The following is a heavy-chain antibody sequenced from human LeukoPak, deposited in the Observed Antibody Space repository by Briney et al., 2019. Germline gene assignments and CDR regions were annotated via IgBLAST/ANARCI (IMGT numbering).Heavy chain of an antibody. CDR1: GYTFTSYY. CDR2: INPSGGST. CDR3: ARQTYYDFWSGYYRGYFDY. J-gene: IGHJ4*02. Sequence: ASVKVSCKASGYTFTSYYMHWVRQAPGQGLGWMGIINPSGGSTSYAQKFQGRVTMTRDTSTSTVYMELSSPRSEDTAVYYCARQTYYDFWSGYYRGYFDYWGQGTLVTVSS. D-gene: IGHD3-3*01. V-gene: IGHV1-46*01.